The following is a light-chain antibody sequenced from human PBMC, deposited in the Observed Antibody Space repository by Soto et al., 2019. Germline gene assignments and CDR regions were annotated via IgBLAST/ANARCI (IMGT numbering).Light chain of an antibody. CDR3: QQYKSYSRT. V-gene: IGKV1-5*03. J-gene: IGKJ1*01. CDR2: KAS. Sequence: DMQMTQSPSTVSACLGNTVTHTCRASESISSWLAWYQQKPGKAPKLLIYKASNLESGVPSRFSGSGSGTEFTLTISSLQPDDFATYYCQQYKSYSRTFGQGTKVDI. CDR1: ESISSW.